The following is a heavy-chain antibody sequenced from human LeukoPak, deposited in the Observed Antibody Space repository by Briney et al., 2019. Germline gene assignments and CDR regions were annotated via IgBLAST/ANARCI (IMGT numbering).Heavy chain of an antibody. V-gene: IGHV4-34*01. CDR3: ARGPRGYSYGFRGNWFDP. CDR1: GGSFSGYY. J-gene: IGHJ5*02. D-gene: IGHD5-18*01. CDR2: INHSGST. Sequence: SETLSLTCVVYGGSFSGYYWSWIRQPPGKGLEWIGEINHSGSTNYNPSLKSRVTISVDTSKNQFSLKLSSVTAADTAVYCCARGPRGYSYGFRGNWFDPWGQGTLVTVSS.